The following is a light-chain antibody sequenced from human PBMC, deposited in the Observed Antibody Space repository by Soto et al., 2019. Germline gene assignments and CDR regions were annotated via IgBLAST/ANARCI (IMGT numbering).Light chain of an antibody. CDR3: QHYDSYSEA. CDR2: KAS. V-gene: IGKV1-5*03. Sequence: DIPMTKSPSTLSGSVGDRVTITCRASQTISSWLAWYQQKPGKAPKLLIYKASTLKSGFPSRFSGSGSGTEFTFTNSSLQTDDFATDYCQHYDSYSEAFGQGTKVELK. CDR1: QTISSW. J-gene: IGKJ1*01.